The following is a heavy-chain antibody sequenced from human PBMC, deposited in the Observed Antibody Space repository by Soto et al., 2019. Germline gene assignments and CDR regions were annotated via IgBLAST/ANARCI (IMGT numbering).Heavy chain of an antibody. V-gene: IGHV3-23*01. J-gene: IGHJ4*02. D-gene: IGHD2-21*02. Sequence: PGGSLRLSCAASGFTFSSYAMSWVRQAPGKGLEWVSAISGSGGSTYYADSVKGRFTISRDNSENTLYLQMNSLRAEDTAVYYCXKDPGTVVTPDYFFFDYWGQGTLVTVSS. CDR2: ISGSGGST. CDR1: GFTFSSYA. CDR3: XKDPGTVVTPDYFFFDY.